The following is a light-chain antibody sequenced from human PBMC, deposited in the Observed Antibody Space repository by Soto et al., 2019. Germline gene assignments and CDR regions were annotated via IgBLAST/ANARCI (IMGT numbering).Light chain of an antibody. Sequence: QSVLTQPPSASGTPGQRVTISCSGSSSNIGSNYVYWYQQLPGTAPKLLIYRNNQRPSGVPDRFSGSKSGTSASLAISGLRFEDEADYYCAAWDDSLSGRGVFGGGTKLTVL. V-gene: IGLV1-47*01. CDR1: SSNIGSNY. CDR2: RNN. J-gene: IGLJ2*01. CDR3: AAWDDSLSGRGV.